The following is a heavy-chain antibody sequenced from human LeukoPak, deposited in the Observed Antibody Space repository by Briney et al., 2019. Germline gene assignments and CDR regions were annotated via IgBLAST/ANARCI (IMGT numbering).Heavy chain of an antibody. CDR3: AKETGYSYGTGGTDY. Sequence: PSETLSLTCAVYGGSFSGYYWSWIRQPPGKGLEWVSSISSSSSYIYYADSVKGRFTISRDNSKSTLYIQMNSLRAEDTAVYYCAKETGYSYGTGGTDYWGQGTLVTVSS. D-gene: IGHD5-18*01. J-gene: IGHJ4*02. V-gene: IGHV3-21*04. CDR2: ISSSSSYI. CDR1: GGSFSGYY.